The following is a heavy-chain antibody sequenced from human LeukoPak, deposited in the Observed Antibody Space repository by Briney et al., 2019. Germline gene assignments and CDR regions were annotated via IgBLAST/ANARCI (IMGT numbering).Heavy chain of an antibody. D-gene: IGHD2-15*01. CDR2: IYFSGTT. J-gene: IGHJ5*02. CDR1: GGSISSSSYY. CDR3: ARDAHCTGVSCYSPYNWFDP. Sequence: SETLSLTCTVSGGSISSSSYYWGWIRQPPGTGLEWIGSIYFSGTTYYNPSLQSRVTISVDTAKNQFSLKVTSVTAADTAAYYCARDAHCTGVSCYSPYNWFDPWGQGTLVTVSS. V-gene: IGHV4-39*07.